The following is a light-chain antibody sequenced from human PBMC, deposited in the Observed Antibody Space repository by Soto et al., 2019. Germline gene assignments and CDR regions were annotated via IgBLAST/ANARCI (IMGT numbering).Light chain of an antibody. CDR2: SND. CDR3: GAWDDSLNGYV. CDR1: SSNIGSNS. Sequence: QSALTQPPSASGTPGQRVTISCSGSSSNIGSNSVNWYQQLPGTAPKLLIYSNDRRPSGVPDRFSGSKSGTSASLAISGLQSEDEADYYCGAWDDSLNGYVFVTGTKVTVL. V-gene: IGLV1-44*01. J-gene: IGLJ1*01.